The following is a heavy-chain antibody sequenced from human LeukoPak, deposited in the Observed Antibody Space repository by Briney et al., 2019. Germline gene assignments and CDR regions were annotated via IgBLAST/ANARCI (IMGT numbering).Heavy chain of an antibody. Sequence: SETLSLTCTVSGGSISSYYWSWIRQPPGKGLEWIGYIYYSGSTYYNPSLKSRVTISVDTSKNQFSLKLSSVTAADTAVYYCARTWDIVATIFGYWGQGTLVTVSS. CDR1: GGSISSYY. J-gene: IGHJ4*02. CDR2: IYYSGST. CDR3: ARTWDIVATIFGY. D-gene: IGHD5-12*01. V-gene: IGHV4-59*08.